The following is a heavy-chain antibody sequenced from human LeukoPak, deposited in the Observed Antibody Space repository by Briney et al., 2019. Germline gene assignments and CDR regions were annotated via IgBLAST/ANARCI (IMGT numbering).Heavy chain of an antibody. V-gene: IGHV3-11*04. J-gene: IGHJ4*02. CDR3: ARDAGVYGDLSVD. D-gene: IGHD4-17*01. Sequence: PGGSLRLSCAASGFTFSAHYMSWIRQAPGKGLQWLSFISDSGDTLDYADSVRGRFTISRDNAKNSLYLQMNSLRAEDTAVYYCARDAGVYGDLSVDWGQGTLVTVSS. CDR2: ISDSGDTL. CDR1: GFTFSAHY.